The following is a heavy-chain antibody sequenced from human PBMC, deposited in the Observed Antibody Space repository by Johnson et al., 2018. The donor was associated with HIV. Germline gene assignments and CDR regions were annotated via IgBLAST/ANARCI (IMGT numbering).Heavy chain of an antibody. Sequence: EVQLVESGGGLVKPGGSLRLSCAASGFTFSSYWMSWVRQAPGKGLEWVANIKQDGSEKYYVDSVKGRFTISRDNAKNSLYLQMNSLRAEDTAVYYCARGPYSSSWYPWRLGAFDIWGQGTMVTVSS. CDR2: IKQDGSEK. J-gene: IGHJ3*02. V-gene: IGHV3-7*05. CDR1: GFTFSSYW. D-gene: IGHD6-13*01. CDR3: ARGPYSSSWYPWRLGAFDI.